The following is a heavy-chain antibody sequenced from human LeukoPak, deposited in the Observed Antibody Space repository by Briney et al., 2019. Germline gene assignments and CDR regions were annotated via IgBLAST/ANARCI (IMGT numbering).Heavy chain of an antibody. J-gene: IGHJ4*02. V-gene: IGHV3-74*01. CDR2: INSDGSST. CDR3: ARDSGVYSKIDY. Sequence: PGGSLRLSCAASGFTFSSYWMHWVRQAPGKGLVWVSRINSDGSSTSYADSVKGRFTISRDNAKNTLYLQMNSLRAEDTAAYYCARDSGVYSKIDYWGQGTLVTVSS. D-gene: IGHD6-13*01. CDR1: GFTFSSYW.